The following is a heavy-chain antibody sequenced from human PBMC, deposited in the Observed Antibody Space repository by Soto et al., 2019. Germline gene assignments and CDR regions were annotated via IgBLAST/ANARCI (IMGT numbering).Heavy chain of an antibody. Sequence: GGSLRLSCAASGLTFSSYAMSWVRQAPRKGLEWVSAISGSGGSTYYADSVKGRFTISRDNSKNTLYLQMNSLRAEDTAVYYCAKDQMPWDYYSGMDVWGQGTTVTVSS. CDR3: AKDQMPWDYYSGMDV. D-gene: IGHD2-2*01. J-gene: IGHJ6*02. CDR2: ISGSGGST. CDR1: GLTFSSYA. V-gene: IGHV3-23*01.